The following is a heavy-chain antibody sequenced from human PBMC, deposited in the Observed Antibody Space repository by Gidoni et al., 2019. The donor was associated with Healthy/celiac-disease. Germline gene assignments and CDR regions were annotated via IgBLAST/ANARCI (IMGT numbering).Heavy chain of an antibody. D-gene: IGHD3-3*01. CDR1: GYTFTGYY. Sequence: QVQLVQSGAEVKKPGASVKVSCQASGYTFTGYYMHWVRQAPGQGLEWMGWVNPNSGGTNYAQKFQGRVTMTRDTSISTAYMELSRLRSDDTAVYYCARVQRITIFGVGYPLDYWGQGTLVTVSS. J-gene: IGHJ4*02. CDR3: ARVQRITIFGVGYPLDY. CDR2: VNPNSGGT. V-gene: IGHV1-2*02.